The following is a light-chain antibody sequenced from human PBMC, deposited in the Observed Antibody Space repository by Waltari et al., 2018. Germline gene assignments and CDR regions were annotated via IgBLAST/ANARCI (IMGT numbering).Light chain of an antibody. CDR3: QVWDSSSDHRV. CDR1: NIGIKS. J-gene: IGLJ3*02. CDR2: DDS. V-gene: IGLV3-21*03. Sequence: SYVVTQPPSVSVAPGKTASITCGGNNIGIKSVHWYQQKSGQAPVLVVYDDSARPSGIPERFSGSNSGNTATLTISRVEAGDEADYYCQVWDSSSDHRVFGGGTKLTVL.